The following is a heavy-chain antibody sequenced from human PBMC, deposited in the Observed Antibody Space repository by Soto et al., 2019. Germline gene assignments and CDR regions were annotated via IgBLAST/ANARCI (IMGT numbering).Heavy chain of an antibody. V-gene: IGHV3-30*18. J-gene: IGHJ4*02. CDR3: ANGSELARQELDS. D-gene: IGHD1-26*01. Sequence: QVQLVESGGGVVQPGRSLRLSCAASGFTFSNFGMHWVRQAPRKGLEWVAAISSDGSDKYYSESVKGRFAISRDNSKNALFLQMHSLRVEYTAVYYCANGSELARQELDSWGQGTLVTVSS. CDR2: ISSDGSDK. CDR1: GFTFSNFG.